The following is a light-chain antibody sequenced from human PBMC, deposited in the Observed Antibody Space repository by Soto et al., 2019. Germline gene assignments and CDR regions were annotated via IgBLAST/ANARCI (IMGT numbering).Light chain of an antibody. V-gene: IGLV2-23*03. J-gene: IGLJ1*01. CDR2: EGS. CDR1: GRAVGTFRL. Sequence: SVLTQLASVSGAPGQSITISCTGFGRAVGTFRLVAWYQHHPGKVPKLIIYEGSKRPSGVSNRFSVSGPGNTASLTISGLQPEDGADYSCCSSAPGRSIEFGCGTTAKVL. CDR3: CSSAPGRSIE.